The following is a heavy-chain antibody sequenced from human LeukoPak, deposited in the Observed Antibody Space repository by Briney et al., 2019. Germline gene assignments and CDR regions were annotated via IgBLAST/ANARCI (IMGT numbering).Heavy chain of an antibody. CDR2: ISYDGGKK. CDR3: ARVRAPHYYDY. J-gene: IGHJ4*02. Sequence: GSLRLSCAASGFSLSGYGMHWVRQAPGKGLEWVAVISYDGGKKYYADSVKGRFTISRDNSKNTQYLEMNSLKAEDTAVYYCARVRAPHYYDYWGQGTLVTVSS. CDR1: GFSLSGYG. V-gene: IGHV3-30-3*01.